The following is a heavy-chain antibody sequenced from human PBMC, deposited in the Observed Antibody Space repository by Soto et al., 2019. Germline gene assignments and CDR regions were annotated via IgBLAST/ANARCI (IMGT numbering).Heavy chain of an antibody. V-gene: IGHV3-20*04. Sequence: SGGSLRLSCAASGFTFDDYGMSWVRQAPGKGLEWVSGINWNGGSTGYADSVKGRFTISRDNAKNTLYLQMNSLRAEDTAVYYFAIRAIYYDTSVYFDYWGQGTLVTFSS. CDR1: GFTFDDYG. CDR2: INWNGGST. J-gene: IGHJ4*02. D-gene: IGHD3-22*01. CDR3: AIRAIYYDTSVYFDY.